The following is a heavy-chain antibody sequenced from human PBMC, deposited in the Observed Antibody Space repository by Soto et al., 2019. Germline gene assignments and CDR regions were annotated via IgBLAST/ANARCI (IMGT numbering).Heavy chain of an antibody. V-gene: IGHV3-23*01. CDR1: GFTFNTNA. J-gene: IGHJ6*02. D-gene: IGHD6-25*01. CDR3: TKDTGYLSMDA. CDR2: ISGTGSRT. Sequence: GGSLRLSCAASGFTFNTNAMSWVRQAPGKGLEWVSSISGTGSRTYYADSVKGRFTIARDNSKNTVSLQMNNLRAEDTGLYYCTKDTGYLSMDAWGQGTTVTVSS.